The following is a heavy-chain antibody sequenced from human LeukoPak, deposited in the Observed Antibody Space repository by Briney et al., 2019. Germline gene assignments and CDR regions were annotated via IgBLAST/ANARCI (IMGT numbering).Heavy chain of an antibody. CDR2: IWYDGSNK. CDR3: ARDYRITIFGVPLL. CDR1: RFTFRSYG. Sequence: GGSLRLSCAASRFTFRSYGMRGVRQAAGRGLEWVAVIWYDGSNKYYADSVKGRFTISRDNSKNTLYLQMNSLRAEETAVYYCARDYRITIFGVPLLWGQGTLVTVPS. V-gene: IGHV3-33*01. D-gene: IGHD3-3*01. J-gene: IGHJ4*02.